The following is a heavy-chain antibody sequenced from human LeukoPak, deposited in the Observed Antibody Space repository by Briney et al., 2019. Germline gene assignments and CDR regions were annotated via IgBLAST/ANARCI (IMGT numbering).Heavy chain of an antibody. V-gene: IGHV4-59*01. CDR3: ARARLSYDYVWGSYRKPSAVYNWFDP. J-gene: IGHJ5*02. Sequence: SETLSLTCTVSGGSISSYYWSWIRQPPGKGLEWIGYIYYSGSTNYNPSLKSRVTISVDTSKNQFSLKLSSVTAADTAVYYCARARLSYDYVWGSYRKPSAVYNWFDPWAREPWSPSPQ. D-gene: IGHD3-16*02. CDR1: GGSISSYY. CDR2: IYYSGST.